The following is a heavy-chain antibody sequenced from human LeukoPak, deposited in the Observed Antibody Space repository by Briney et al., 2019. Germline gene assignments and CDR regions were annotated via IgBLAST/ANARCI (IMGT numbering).Heavy chain of an antibody. CDR1: GFSVSNYY. Sequence: GRSLRLSCAVSGFSVSNYYMSWVRQAPGKGLEWVSLIRGSGETFYADSAKGRFIISRDDSKNTVYLQMNSLRVEDTAVYFCVRDRAATQDWVEFDPWGQGTLVTVSS. CDR3: VRDRAATQDWVEFDP. J-gene: IGHJ5*02. CDR2: IRGSGET. V-gene: IGHV3-66*03. D-gene: IGHD2-15*01.